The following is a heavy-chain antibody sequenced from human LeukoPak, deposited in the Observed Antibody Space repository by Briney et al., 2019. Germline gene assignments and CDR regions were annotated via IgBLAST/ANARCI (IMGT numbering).Heavy chain of an antibody. CDR1: RFTFSDYY. V-gene: IGHV3-11*04. J-gene: IGHJ4*02. CDR3: ASSIAARLFDY. Sequence: GGSLRLSCAASRFTFSDYYMSWIRQAPGKGLEWVSYISNSGSAIYYADSVKGRFTISRDNAKNSLYLQMNSLRAEDTAVYYCASSIAARLFDYWGQGTLVTVSS. CDR2: ISNSGSAI. D-gene: IGHD6-6*01.